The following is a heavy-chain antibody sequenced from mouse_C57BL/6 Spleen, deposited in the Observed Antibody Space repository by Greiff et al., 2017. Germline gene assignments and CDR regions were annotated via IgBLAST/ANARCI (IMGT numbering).Heavy chain of an antibody. Sequence: EVKLLESGGDLVKPGGSLKLSCAASGFTFSSYGMSWVRQTPDKRLEWVATISSGGSYTYYPDSVKGRFTISIDNAKNTLYLQMSSLNSEDTAMYYWARTNYGSSPGMDYWGQGTSVTVSS. CDR1: GFTFSSYG. D-gene: IGHD1-1*01. CDR2: ISSGGSYT. J-gene: IGHJ4*01. CDR3: ARTNYGSSPGMDY. V-gene: IGHV5-6*01.